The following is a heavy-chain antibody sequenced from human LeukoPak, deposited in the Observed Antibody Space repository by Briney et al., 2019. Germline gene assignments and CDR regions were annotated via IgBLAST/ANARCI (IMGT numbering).Heavy chain of an antibody. CDR2: IYHSGST. J-gene: IGHJ1*01. CDR1: GVSISRGGYS. CDR3: ARGGSSSPFQH. Sequence: SETLSLTCAVSGVSISRGGYSWSWIRQPPGKGLEWIGYIYHSGSTNYNPSLKSRLTISVDTSNNQFSLRLSSVTAGDTAVYYCARGGSSSPFQHWGQGTLVTVSS. V-gene: IGHV4-30-4*07. D-gene: IGHD6-6*01.